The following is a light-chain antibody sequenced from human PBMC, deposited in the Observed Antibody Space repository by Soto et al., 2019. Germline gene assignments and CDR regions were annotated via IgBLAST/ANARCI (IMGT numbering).Light chain of an antibody. V-gene: IGKV1-39*01. CDR3: QQSYSSPYT. CDR1: QTISSY. CDR2: AAS. J-gene: IGKJ2*01. Sequence: GDRVTITCRASQTISSYLNWYQHRPGKAPNLLIYAASSLHSGVASRFSGSGSGTVFTLTISSLQPEDFATYYCQQSYSSPYTFGQGTKLEIK.